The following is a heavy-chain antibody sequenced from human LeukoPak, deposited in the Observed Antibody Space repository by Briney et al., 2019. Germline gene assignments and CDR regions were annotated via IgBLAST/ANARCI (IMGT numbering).Heavy chain of an antibody. CDR3: ARVGITMVRGRNFDY. CDR1: GGSFSGYY. CDR2: INHSGST. J-gene: IGHJ4*02. Sequence: PSETLSLTCAVYGGSFSGYYWSWIRQPPGKGPEWLGEINHSGSTNYNPSLKSRVTISVDTSKNQFSLKLSSVTAADTAVYYCARVGITMVRGRNFDYWGQGTLVTVSS. D-gene: IGHD3-10*01. V-gene: IGHV4-34*01.